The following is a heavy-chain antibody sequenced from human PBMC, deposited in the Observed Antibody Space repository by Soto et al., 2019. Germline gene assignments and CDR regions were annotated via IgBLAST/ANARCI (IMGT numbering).Heavy chain of an antibody. CDR1: GGSISSGGYY. V-gene: IGHV4-31*03. Sequence: PSETLSLTCTVSGGSISSGGYYWSWIRQHPGKGLEWIGYIYYSGSTYYNPSLKSRVTISVDTSKNQFSLKLSSVTAADTAVYYCARIISSLPPRHDYYYYGMDVWGQGTTVTVSS. CDR2: IYYSGST. CDR3: ARIISSLPPRHDYYYYGMDV. D-gene: IGHD6-13*01. J-gene: IGHJ6*02.